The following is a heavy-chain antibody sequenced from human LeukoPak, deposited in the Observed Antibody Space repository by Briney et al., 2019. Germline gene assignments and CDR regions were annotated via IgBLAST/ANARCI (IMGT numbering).Heavy chain of an antibody. Sequence: PSETLSLTCTVSGGSISSYYWSWIRQPPGKGLEWIGYIYYSGSTNYNPSLKSRVTISVDTSKNQFSLKLSSVTAADTAVYYCARTEESGYNYGYFGYYYYMDVWGKGTTVTVSS. CDR2: IYYSGST. V-gene: IGHV4-59*01. CDR3: ARTEESGYNYGYFGYYYYMDV. J-gene: IGHJ6*03. D-gene: IGHD5-18*01. CDR1: GGSISSYY.